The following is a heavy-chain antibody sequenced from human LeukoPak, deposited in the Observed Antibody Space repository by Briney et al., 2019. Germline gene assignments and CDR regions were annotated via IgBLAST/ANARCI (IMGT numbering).Heavy chain of an antibody. CDR1: GFTFSSYA. V-gene: IGHV3-23*01. CDR3: AKDPDPSNYDILTGPHAFDY. Sequence: GGSLRLSCAASGFTFSSYAMSWVRQAPGKGLEWVSAISGSGVSTYHADSVKGRFTSSRDNSKNTLYLQMNSLRAEDTAVYYCAKDPDPSNYDILTGPHAFDYWGQGTLVTVSS. J-gene: IGHJ4*02. CDR2: ISGSGVST. D-gene: IGHD3-9*01.